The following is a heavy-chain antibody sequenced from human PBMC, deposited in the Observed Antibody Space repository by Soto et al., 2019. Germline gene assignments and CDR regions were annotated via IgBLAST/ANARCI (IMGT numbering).Heavy chain of an antibody. CDR3: ARTRDNNINYYYALDV. CDR2: ANDRGSR. CDR1: GGSFSGYF. Sequence: SETLSLTCAVYGGSFSGYFWSWLRQPPGKGLEWLAEANDRGSRNYNPSLRGRLTISLDTSKNQFSLRLSSVTAADTAVYYCARTRDNNINYYYALDVWGPGTTVTV. J-gene: IGHJ6*02. V-gene: IGHV4-34*01. D-gene: IGHD1-20*01.